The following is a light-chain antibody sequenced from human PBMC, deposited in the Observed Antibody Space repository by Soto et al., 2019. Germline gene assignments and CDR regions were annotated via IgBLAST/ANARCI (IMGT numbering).Light chain of an antibody. Sequence: DIRITQSPSPLSASVGDRVTITWRASQGISYFLAWYKQKSGKVPKRLSYGLSTLQAGVPSRFSGSGSGTDFTLTISSLQPEDGATSYCQKYDSDPRTFGQGTKVDI. V-gene: IGKV1-27*01. CDR3: QKYDSDPRT. CDR1: QGISYF. J-gene: IGKJ1*01. CDR2: GLS.